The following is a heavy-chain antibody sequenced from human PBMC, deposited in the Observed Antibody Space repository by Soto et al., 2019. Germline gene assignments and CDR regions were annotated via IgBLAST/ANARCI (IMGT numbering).Heavy chain of an antibody. V-gene: IGHV1-3*01. CDR1: GYAFTSYT. CDR2: INADNGDS. Sequence: QVQLVQSGAEVKKPGASVKVSCNPSGYAFTSYTMHWVRQAPGQGLEWMGWINADNGDSKYSQKFQGRVTITRDTSASIAYMVLSSLRSEDTSVYYCARDTGSGLRVEPGIFEYWGQGTLVTVSS. D-gene: IGHD1-26*01. J-gene: IGHJ4*02. CDR3: ARDTGSGLRVEPGIFEY.